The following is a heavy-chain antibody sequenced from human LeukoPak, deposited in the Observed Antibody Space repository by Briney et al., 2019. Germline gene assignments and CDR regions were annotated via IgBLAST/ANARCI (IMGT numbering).Heavy chain of an antibody. CDR2: IIPIFGTA. D-gene: IGHD3-10*01. J-gene: IGHJ4*02. CDR3: ARVKGTYYYSSGSRGYFNY. Sequence: ASVKVSCKASGGTFSSYAISWVRQAPGQGLEWMGGIIPIFGTANYAQKFQGRVTITTDESTSTAYMELSSLRSEDTAVYYCARVKGTYYYSSGSRGYFNYWGQGTLVTVSS. CDR1: GGTFSSYA. V-gene: IGHV1-69*05.